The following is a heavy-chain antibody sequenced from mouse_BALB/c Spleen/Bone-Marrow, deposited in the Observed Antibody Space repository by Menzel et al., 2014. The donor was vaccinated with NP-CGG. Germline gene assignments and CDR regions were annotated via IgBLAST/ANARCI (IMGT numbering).Heavy chain of an antibody. Sequence: QVQLQQSGPELVRPGVSVKISCKGSGYTFTDYAMHRVKQSHAKSLEWIGVISTYSGNTNYNQKFKGKATMTVDKSSSTAYMELARLTSEDSAIYYCARSYYGNYYAMDYWGQGTSVTVSS. CDR1: GYTFTDYA. D-gene: IGHD1-1*01. J-gene: IGHJ4*01. CDR3: ARSYYGNYYAMDY. V-gene: IGHV1-67*01. CDR2: ISTYSGNT.